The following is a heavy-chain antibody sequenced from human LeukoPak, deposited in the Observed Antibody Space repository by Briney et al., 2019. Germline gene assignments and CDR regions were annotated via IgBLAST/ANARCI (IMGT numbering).Heavy chain of an antibody. CDR2: IYYSGST. J-gene: IGHJ6*03. CDR1: GGSISSSSYY. V-gene: IGHV4-39*01. D-gene: IGHD4-23*01. CDR3: ARQGGNNYYYYYMDV. Sequence: SETLSLTCTVSGGSISSSSYYWGWIRQPPGKGLEWIGSIYYSGSTYYNPSLKSRVTISVDTSKNQFSLKLSSVTAADTAVYYCARQGGNNYYYYYMDVWGKGTTVTISS.